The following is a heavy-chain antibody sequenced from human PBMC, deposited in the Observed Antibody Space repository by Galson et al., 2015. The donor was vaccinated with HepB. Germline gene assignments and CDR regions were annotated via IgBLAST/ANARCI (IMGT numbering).Heavy chain of an antibody. CDR1: GFTFSSYN. CDR3: ARGGGTYYYGLGSYATPFDY. D-gene: IGHD3-10*01. Sequence: SLRLSCAGSGFTFSSYNMNWVRQAPGKGLEWVSSISSSSTYIFHADSVKGRFTISRDNANNSLYLQMNSLTVDDTAVYYCARGGGTYYYGLGSYATPFDYWGQGILVTVSS. V-gene: IGHV3-21*01. CDR2: ISSSSTYI. J-gene: IGHJ4*02.